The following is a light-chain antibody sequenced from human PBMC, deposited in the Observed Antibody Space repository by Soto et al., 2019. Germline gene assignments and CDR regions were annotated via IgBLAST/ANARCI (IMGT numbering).Light chain of an antibody. CDR2: AAS. CDR1: QSISSY. V-gene: IGKV1-39*01. J-gene: IGKJ1*01. Sequence: DIQMTQSPSSLSASVGDRVTITCRASQSISSYLHWYQQKPGKAPKLLIYAASNLQSGGPSRFNASGTGTDFTLTLNSFQPEDFATYYCYQGYSTPWTCGQVTNLDIK. CDR3: YQGYSTPWT.